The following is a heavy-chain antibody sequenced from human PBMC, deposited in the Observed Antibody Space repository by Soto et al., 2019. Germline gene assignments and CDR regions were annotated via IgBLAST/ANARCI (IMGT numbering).Heavy chain of an antibody. CDR2: TYYRSKWYN. D-gene: IGHD3-10*01. J-gene: IGHJ3*02. CDR1: GDSVSSNSAA. Sequence: SQTLPLTCAISGDSVSSNSAAWNWLRQSPSRGLEWLGRTYYRSKWYNDYVVSVKSRITINPDTSKNQFSLQLNSVTPEDTAVYYCARERGVLSEAFDIWGQGTVVTVSS. CDR3: ARERGVLSEAFDI. V-gene: IGHV6-1*01.